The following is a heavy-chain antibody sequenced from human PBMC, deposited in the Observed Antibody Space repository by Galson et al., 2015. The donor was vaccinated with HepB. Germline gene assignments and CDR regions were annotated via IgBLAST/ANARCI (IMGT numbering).Heavy chain of an antibody. CDR2: IWYDGSNK. CDR3: ARTYGSGRKGWFDP. D-gene: IGHD3-10*01. J-gene: IGHJ5*02. V-gene: IGHV3-33*08. Sequence: SLRLSCAASGFTFSSYGMHWVRQAPGKGLEWVAVIWYDGSNKYYADSVKGRFTISRDNSKNTLYLQMNSLRAEDTAVYYCARTYGSGRKGWFDPRGQGTLVTVSS. CDR1: GFTFSSYG.